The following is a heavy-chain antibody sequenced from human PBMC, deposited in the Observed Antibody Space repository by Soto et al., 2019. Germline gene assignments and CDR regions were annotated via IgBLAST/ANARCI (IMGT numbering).Heavy chain of an antibody. J-gene: IGHJ4*02. Sequence: EVQLVESGGGLVQPGGSLRLSCAASEFTFSNYWMHWVRQAPGKGLVWVSRINTDASNIVYADSVKGRFTISRDNAKNTLYRQMNSLRVEDTAVYYCASHSAGNSGIMAYWGQGTLVTVSS. V-gene: IGHV3-74*01. CDR1: EFTFSNYW. CDR2: INTDASNI. CDR3: ASHSAGNSGIMAY. D-gene: IGHD6-13*01.